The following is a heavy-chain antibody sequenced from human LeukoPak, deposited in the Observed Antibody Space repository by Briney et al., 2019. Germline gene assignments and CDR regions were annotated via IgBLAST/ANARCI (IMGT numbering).Heavy chain of an antibody. CDR3: ARERQLLCFDY. Sequence: ANSVKGRFTISRDNSKNTLYLQMNSLGAEDTAVYYCARERQLLCFDYWGQGTLVTVSS. J-gene: IGHJ4*02. V-gene: IGHV3-66*01. D-gene: IGHD2-2*01.